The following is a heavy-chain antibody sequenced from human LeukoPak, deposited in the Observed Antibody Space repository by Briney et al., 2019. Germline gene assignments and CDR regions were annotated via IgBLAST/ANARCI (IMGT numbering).Heavy chain of an antibody. CDR1: GFTFSSYW. CDR3: AKDCGGDCYSSV. D-gene: IGHD2-21*02. CDR2: ISYDGSNK. V-gene: IGHV3-30*18. J-gene: IGHJ4*02. Sequence: PGGSLRLSCAASGFTFSSYWMSWVRQAPGKGLEWVAVISYDGSNKYYADSVKGRFTISRDNSKNTLYLQMNSLRAEDTAVYYCAKDCGGDCYSSVWGQGTLVTVSS.